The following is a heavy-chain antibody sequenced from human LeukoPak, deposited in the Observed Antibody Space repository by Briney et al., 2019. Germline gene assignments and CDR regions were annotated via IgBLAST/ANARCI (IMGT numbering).Heavy chain of an antibody. J-gene: IGHJ4*02. D-gene: IGHD1-26*01. V-gene: IGHV3-53*01. CDR3: AKDRRSGSYGASYYFDY. CDR2: IYPGGDI. CDR1: ELTVTSNY. Sequence: PGGSLRLSCAASELTVTSNYMSWVRQAPGKGLQWVSVIYPGGDIYYADSVKGRFTISRDNSKNTLYLQMNSLRAEDTAVYYCAKDRRSGSYGASYYFDYWGQGTLVTVSS.